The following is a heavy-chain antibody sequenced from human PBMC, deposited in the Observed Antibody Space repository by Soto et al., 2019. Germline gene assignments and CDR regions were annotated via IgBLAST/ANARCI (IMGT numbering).Heavy chain of an antibody. CDR1: GGSISSYY. J-gene: IGHJ4*02. CDR2: IYYSGST. V-gene: IGHV4-59*01. Sequence: SETLSLTCTVSGGSISSYYWSWIRQPPGKGLEWIGYIYYSGSTNYNPSLKSRVTISVDTSKNQFSLKLSSVTAADTAVYYCARFSYSSPVDMGFDYWGQGTLVTVSS. D-gene: IGHD6-13*01. CDR3: ARFSYSSPVDMGFDY.